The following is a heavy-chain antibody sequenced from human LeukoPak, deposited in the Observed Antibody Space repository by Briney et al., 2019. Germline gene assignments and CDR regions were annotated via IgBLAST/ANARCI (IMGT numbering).Heavy chain of an antibody. Sequence: SETLSLTCTVSGGSISSSSYYWGWIRQPPGKGLEWIGSIYYSGSTYYNPSLKSRVTISVDTSKNQFSLKLSSVTAADTAVYYCARDQQDQWELPHYFDYWGQGTLVTVSS. D-gene: IGHD1-26*01. CDR3: ARDQQDQWELPHYFDY. CDR1: GGSISSSSYY. V-gene: IGHV4-39*07. J-gene: IGHJ4*02. CDR2: IYYSGST.